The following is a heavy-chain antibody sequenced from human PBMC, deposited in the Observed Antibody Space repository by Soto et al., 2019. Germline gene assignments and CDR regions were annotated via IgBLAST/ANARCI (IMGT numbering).Heavy chain of an antibody. V-gene: IGHV1-69*13. CDR1: GGTFSSYA. Sequence: VKVSCKDSGGTFSSYAISWVRQAPGQGLEWMGGIIPIFGTANYAQKFQGRVTITADKSTSTAYMELSSLRSEDTAVYYRARETHGGNSDYYYYGMDVWGQGTTVTVSS. CDR2: IIPIFGTA. D-gene: IGHD2-21*02. J-gene: IGHJ6*02. CDR3: ARETHGGNSDYYYYGMDV.